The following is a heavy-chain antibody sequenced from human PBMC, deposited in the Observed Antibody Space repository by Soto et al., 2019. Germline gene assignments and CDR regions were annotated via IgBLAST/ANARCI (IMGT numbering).Heavy chain of an antibody. D-gene: IGHD3-10*01. J-gene: IGHJ4*02. CDR3: AKDRGRLLWFGELLDY. CDR2: ISYDGSNK. CDR1: GFTFSSYG. Sequence: GGSLRLSCAASGFTFSSYGMHWVRQAPGKGLEWVAVISYDGSNKYYADSVKGRFTISRDNSKNTLYLQMNSLRAEDTAVYYCAKDRGRLLWFGELLDYWGQGTLVTVSS. V-gene: IGHV3-30*18.